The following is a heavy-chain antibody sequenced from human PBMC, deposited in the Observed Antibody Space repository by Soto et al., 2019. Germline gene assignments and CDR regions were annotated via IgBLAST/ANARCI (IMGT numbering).Heavy chain of an antibody. CDR1: GFTFSSYA. CDR3: AKAVNYYYYGMDV. V-gene: IGHV3-23*01. Sequence: PGGSLRLSCAASGFTFSSYAMSXVRQAPGKGLEWVSAISGSGGSTYYADSVKGQFTISRDNSKNTLYLQMNSLRAEDTAVYYCAKAVNYYYYGMDVWGQGTTVTVSS. D-gene: IGHD3-22*01. J-gene: IGHJ6*02. CDR2: ISGSGGST.